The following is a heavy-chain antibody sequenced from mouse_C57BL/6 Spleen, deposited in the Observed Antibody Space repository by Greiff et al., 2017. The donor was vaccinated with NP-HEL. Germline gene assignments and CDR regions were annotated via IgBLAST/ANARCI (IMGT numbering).Heavy chain of an antibody. J-gene: IGHJ3*01. Sequence: EVHLVESGGGLVKPGGSLKLSCAASGFTFSDYGMHWVRQAPEKGLEWVAYISSGSSTIYYADTVKGRFTISRDNAKNTLFLQMTSLRSEDTAMYYCARSYDGLFAYWGQGTLVTVSA. D-gene: IGHD2-3*01. V-gene: IGHV5-17*01. CDR2: ISSGSSTI. CDR1: GFTFSDYG. CDR3: ARSYDGLFAY.